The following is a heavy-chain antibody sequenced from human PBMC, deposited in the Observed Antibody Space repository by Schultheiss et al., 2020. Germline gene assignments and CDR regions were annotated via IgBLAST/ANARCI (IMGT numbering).Heavy chain of an antibody. J-gene: IGHJ4*02. CDR1: GFTFRSYW. CDR2: IGTDGSGT. CDR3: ARGDCSGGSCHFAFVDY. V-gene: IGHV3-74*01. D-gene: IGHD2-15*01. Sequence: GGSLRLSCEVSGFTFRSYWMHWVRQAPGKGLVWVSRIGTDGSGTSYADSVRGRFTISRDNAKKSVDLQMDSLRAEDTGVYYCARGDCSGGSCHFAFVDYWGQGTLVTVSS.